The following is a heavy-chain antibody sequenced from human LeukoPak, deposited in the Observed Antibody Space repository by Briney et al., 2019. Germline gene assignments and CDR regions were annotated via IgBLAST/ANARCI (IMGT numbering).Heavy chain of an antibody. V-gene: IGHV4-59*01. CDR1: GGSISSYY. CDR2: IYYSGCT. Sequence: SETLSLTCTVSGGSISSYYWSWIRQPPGKGLEWIGYIYYSGCTNYNPSLKSRVTKSVDTSKNQFSLKLSSVTAADTAVYYCAREAAAGTGYYDYWGQGTLVTVPS. J-gene: IGHJ4*02. D-gene: IGHD6-13*01. CDR3: AREAAAGTGYYDY.